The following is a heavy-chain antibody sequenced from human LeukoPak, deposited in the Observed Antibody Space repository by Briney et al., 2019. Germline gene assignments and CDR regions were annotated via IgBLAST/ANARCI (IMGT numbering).Heavy chain of an antibody. Sequence: SETLSLTCNVSGGYIRNYYWSWIRQPVGKGLEWIGRISISGITNYSPSLKSRVTVSVDTSKNQFSLKLRSVTAADTAVYYCARLGGLRYDAFDIWGQGTMVTVSS. CDR2: ISISGIT. CDR1: GGYIRNYY. V-gene: IGHV4-4*07. CDR3: ARLGGLRYDAFDI. J-gene: IGHJ3*02. D-gene: IGHD3-9*01.